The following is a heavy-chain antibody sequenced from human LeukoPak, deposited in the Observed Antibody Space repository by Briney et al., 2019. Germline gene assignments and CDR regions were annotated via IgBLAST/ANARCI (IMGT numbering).Heavy chain of an antibody. V-gene: IGHV4-61*05. Sequence: NASETLSLTCTVSGGSISSSAYYWGWIRQPPGKGLEWIGYIYYSGSTNYNPSLKSRVTISVDTSKNQFSLKLSSVTAADTAVYYCARNRYSSSWGPPKYYFDYWGQGTLVTVSS. CDR1: GGSISSSAYY. CDR3: ARNRYSSSWGPPKYYFDY. D-gene: IGHD6-13*01. J-gene: IGHJ4*02. CDR2: IYYSGST.